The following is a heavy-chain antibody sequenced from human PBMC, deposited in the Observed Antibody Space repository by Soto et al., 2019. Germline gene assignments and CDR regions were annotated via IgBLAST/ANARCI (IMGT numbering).Heavy chain of an antibody. J-gene: IGHJ6*02. Sequence: LRLSCAASGFTFSSYGMHWVRQAPGKGLEWVAVISYDGSNKYYADSVKGRFTISRDNSKNTLYLQMNSLRAEDTAVYYCAKDLRVYYYGMEVWGQGTTVTVSS. CDR2: ISYDGSNK. V-gene: IGHV3-30*18. CDR1: GFTFSSYG. CDR3: AKDLRVYYYGMEV.